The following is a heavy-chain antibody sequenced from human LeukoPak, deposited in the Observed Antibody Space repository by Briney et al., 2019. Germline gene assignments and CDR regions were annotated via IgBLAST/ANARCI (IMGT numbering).Heavy chain of an antibody. D-gene: IGHD3-10*02. CDR3: AELGITMIGGV. CDR1: GFTFISYS. CDR2: ISSSSSYI. Sequence: GGSLRLSCAASGFTFISYSMNWVRQAPGKGLEWVSSISSSSSYIYYADSVKGRFTISRDNAKNSLYLQMDGLRAEDTAVYYCAELGITMIGGVWGKGTTVTISS. V-gene: IGHV3-21*01. J-gene: IGHJ6*04.